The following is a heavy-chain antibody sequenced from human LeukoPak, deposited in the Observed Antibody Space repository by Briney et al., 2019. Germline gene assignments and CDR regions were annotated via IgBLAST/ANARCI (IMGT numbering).Heavy chain of an antibody. V-gene: IGHV4-61*09. D-gene: IGHD3-10*01. Sequence: SETLSLTCAVSGGSITRGSYYWTWIRQPAGKALEWIGHVFTSGNTNYNPSLTGRVTISIGTSKSQFSLNLNSVTAADTAVYYCARGTGSLFYWGHGILVTVSS. CDR2: VFTSGNT. CDR1: GGSITRGSYY. CDR3: ARGTGSLFY. J-gene: IGHJ4*01.